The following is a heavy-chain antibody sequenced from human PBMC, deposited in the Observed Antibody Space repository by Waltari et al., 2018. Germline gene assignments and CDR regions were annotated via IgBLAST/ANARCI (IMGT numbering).Heavy chain of an antibody. CDR2: IYPGDSDT. V-gene: IGHV5-51*01. CDR3: ARQRLARYFDWLSPIDAFDI. CDR1: GYSFTSYR. Sequence: EVQLVQSGAEVNKPGASLQVSWKGSGYSFTSYRIGLLRQLPGNALGWMGIIYPGDSDTRYSPSFQGQVTISADKSISTAYLQWSSLKASDTAMYYCARQRLARYFDWLSPIDAFDIWGQGTMVTVSS. D-gene: IGHD3-9*01. J-gene: IGHJ3*02.